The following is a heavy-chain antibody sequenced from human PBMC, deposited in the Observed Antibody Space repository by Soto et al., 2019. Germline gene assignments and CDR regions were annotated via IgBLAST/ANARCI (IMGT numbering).Heavy chain of an antibody. CDR1: GFTFSSYA. CDR3: ANLDSSGWLGDYYDTSGLDY. D-gene: IGHD3-22*01. CDR2: ISGSGGST. Sequence: HPGGSLRLSGAASGFTFSSYAISWVRQAPWKGLEWVSAISGSGGSTYYADSVKGRFTISRDNSKNTLYLQMNSLRAEDTAVYYFANLDSSGWLGDYYDTSGLDYWGQGTLVTVSS. J-gene: IGHJ4*02. V-gene: IGHV3-23*01.